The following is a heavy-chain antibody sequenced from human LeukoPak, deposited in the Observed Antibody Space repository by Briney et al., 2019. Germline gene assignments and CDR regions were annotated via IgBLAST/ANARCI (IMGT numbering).Heavy chain of an antibody. V-gene: IGHV4-4*09. CDR1: GDSITSYH. D-gene: IGHD6-13*01. CDR3: ARRNSRYNWFDP. CDR2: IYTSGST. Sequence: SETLSLTCTVSGDSITSYHWSWIRQPPGKGLEWIGYIYTSGSTNYNPSLKSRVTISLDTSNNQFSLKVSSVTAADTAVYYCARRNSRYNWFDPWGQGILVTVSS. J-gene: IGHJ5*02.